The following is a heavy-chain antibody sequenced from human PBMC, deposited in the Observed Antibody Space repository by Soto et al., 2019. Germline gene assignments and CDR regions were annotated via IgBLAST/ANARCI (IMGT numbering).Heavy chain of an antibody. D-gene: IGHD3-10*01. CDR3: AGNYYIAGSYYSSFDY. CDR1: GDSVSANYAA. J-gene: IGHJ4*02. V-gene: IGHV6-1*01. Sequence: QVQLQQSGPGLVKPSQTLSLTCAISGDSVSANYAAWNWIRQSPSGGLEWLGRTYFDSIWYTDYAISVESRISIKPDTAKNQVSLQLKYVTPEDTAVYYCAGNYYIAGSYYSSFDYWGQGALVSVSS. CDR2: TYFDSIWYT.